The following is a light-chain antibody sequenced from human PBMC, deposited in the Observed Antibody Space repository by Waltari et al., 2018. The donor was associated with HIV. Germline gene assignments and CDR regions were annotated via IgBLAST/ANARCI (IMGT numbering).Light chain of an antibody. V-gene: IGLV2-14*01. J-gene: IGLJ2*01. CDR3: SSYTSSSTYVV. CDR2: EVS. CDR1: SSDVGGYNS. Sequence: QSALTQPASVSGSPGPSITISCTGTSSDVGGYNSVSCYQQHPGKAPKLIIYEVSNRPSGVSNRFSGSKSGNTASLTISGLQAEDEADYYCSSYTSSSTYVVFGGGTKLTVL.